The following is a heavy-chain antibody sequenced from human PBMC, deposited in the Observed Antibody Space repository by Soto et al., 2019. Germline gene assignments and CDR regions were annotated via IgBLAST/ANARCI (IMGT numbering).Heavy chain of an antibody. CDR3: ARDRWEYSSGWLYYFDY. CDR2: ISSSSSYI. D-gene: IGHD6-19*01. V-gene: IGHV3-21*01. CDR1: GFTFSSYS. J-gene: IGHJ4*02. Sequence: GGSLRLSCAASGFTFSSYSMNWVRQAPGKGLEWVSSISSSSSYIYYEDSVKGRFTISRDNAKNSLYLQMNSLRAEDTAVYYCARDRWEYSSGWLYYFDYWGQGTLVTVSS.